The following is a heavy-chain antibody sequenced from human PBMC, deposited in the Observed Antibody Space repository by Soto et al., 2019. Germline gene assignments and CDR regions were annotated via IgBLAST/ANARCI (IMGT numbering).Heavy chain of an antibody. Sequence: GGSLRLSCAASGFTFSSYGMHWVRQAPGKGLEWVAVISYDGSNKYYADSVKGRFTISRDNSKNTMYLQMNGLRAEDTAVYYCARRLSITMVRGVTYYYYGMDVWGQGTTVTVSS. CDR3: ARRLSITMVRGVTYYYYGMDV. D-gene: IGHD3-10*01. J-gene: IGHJ6*02. CDR2: ISYDGSNK. CDR1: GFTFSSYG. V-gene: IGHV3-30*03.